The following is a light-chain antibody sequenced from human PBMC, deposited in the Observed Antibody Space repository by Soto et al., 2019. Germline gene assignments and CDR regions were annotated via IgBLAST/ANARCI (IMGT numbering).Light chain of an antibody. Sequence: DIVMTQSPDSLAVSLGERATINCKSSQSVLSSSNNKNYLAWYQQKPGQPPKLLIYWASIRDSGVPDRFSGSGSGTDFTLTISSLRSEDYAVYYCQQYNNWPPYTFGQGTKVDIK. CDR3: QQYNNWPPYT. CDR1: QSVLSSSNNKNY. CDR2: WAS. V-gene: IGKV4-1*01. J-gene: IGKJ2*01.